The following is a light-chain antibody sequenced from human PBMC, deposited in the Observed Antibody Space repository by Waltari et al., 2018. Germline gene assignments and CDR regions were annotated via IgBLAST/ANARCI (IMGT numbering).Light chain of an antibody. J-gene: IGLJ2*01. CDR1: SSDCGGYNY. V-gene: IGLV2-8*01. CDR2: GVR. Sequence: QSALTQPPSASGSPGQSVTISCPGTSSDCGGYNYVSWYQQHPGKAPKPRIYGVRQRPSGVPDRFSGSKSGNTASLTVSGLQAEDEADYYCSSYAGSNNLVFGGGTKLTVL. CDR3: SSYAGSNNLV.